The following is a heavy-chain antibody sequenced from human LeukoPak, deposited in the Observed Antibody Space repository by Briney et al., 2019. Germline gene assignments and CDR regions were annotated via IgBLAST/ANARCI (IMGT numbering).Heavy chain of an antibody. CDR1: GFTFSSYS. V-gene: IGHV3-48*02. CDR2: ISSSSTTV. Sequence: GGSLRLSCAASGFTFSSYSMNWVRQAPGKGLEWVSYISSSSTTVYYAASVKGRFTISRDYAKNSLYLQMNNLRDEDTGVYYCARDSSGWCYFDYWGQGALVTVSS. D-gene: IGHD6-19*01. J-gene: IGHJ4*02. CDR3: ARDSSGWCYFDY.